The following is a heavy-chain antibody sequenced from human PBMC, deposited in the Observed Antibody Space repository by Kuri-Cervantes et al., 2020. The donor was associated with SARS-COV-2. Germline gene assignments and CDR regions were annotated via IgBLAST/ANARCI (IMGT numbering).Heavy chain of an antibody. Sequence: SETLSLTCTVSGGSISSYYWSWIRQPPGKGLEWIGYIYYSGSTNYNPSLKSRVTISVDTSKNQFSLKLSSVTAADTAVYYCARLGRYCSSTSCYPNWFDPWGQETLVTVSS. CDR3: ARLGRYCSSTSCYPNWFDP. J-gene: IGHJ5*02. CDR1: GGSISSYY. V-gene: IGHV4-59*01. D-gene: IGHD2-2*01. CDR2: IYYSGST.